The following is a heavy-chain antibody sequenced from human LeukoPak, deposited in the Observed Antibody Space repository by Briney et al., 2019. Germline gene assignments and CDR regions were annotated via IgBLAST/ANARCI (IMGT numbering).Heavy chain of an antibody. CDR1: GFAFGGYW. V-gene: IGHV3-7*01. CDR2: IKQDGSEK. J-gene: IGHJ3*02. Sequence: GGSLRLSCAASGFAFGGYWMTWVRQAPGKGLEWVANIKQDGSEKDYLDSVTGRFTISRDNAKNTLYLHMNSLRAEDTAVYYCARPSTIDAFDIWGQGTMVTVSS. CDR3: ARPSTIDAFDI. D-gene: IGHD3-3*01.